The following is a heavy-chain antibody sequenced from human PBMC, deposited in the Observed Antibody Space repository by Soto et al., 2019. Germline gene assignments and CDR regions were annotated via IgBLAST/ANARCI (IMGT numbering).Heavy chain of an antibody. V-gene: IGHV4-39*01. Sequence: QLQLQESGPGLVKPSETLSLTCTVSGGSISSSSYYWGWIRQPPGKGLEWIGSIYYSGSTYYNPSLKSRVTISVDTSKNQFSLKLSSVTAADTAVYYCARQEPTVRNAFDIWGQGTMVTVSS. J-gene: IGHJ3*02. D-gene: IGHD4-17*01. CDR2: IYYSGST. CDR1: GGSISSSSYY. CDR3: ARQEPTVRNAFDI.